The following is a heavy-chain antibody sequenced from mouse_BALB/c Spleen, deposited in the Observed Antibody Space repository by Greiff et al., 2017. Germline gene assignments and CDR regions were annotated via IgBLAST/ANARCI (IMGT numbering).Heavy chain of an antibody. CDR1: GFSLTSYG. CDR2: IWSGGST. V-gene: IGHV2-4-1*01. J-gene: IGHJ1*01. CDR3: ARNSPYGNYWYFDV. D-gene: IGHD2-10*02. Sequence: VKLMESGPGLVQPSQSLSITCTVSGFSLTSYGVHWVRQSPGKGLEWLGVIWSGGSTDYNAAFISRLSISKDNSKSQVFFKMNSLQADDTAIYYCARNSPYGNYWYFDVWGAGTTVTVSS.